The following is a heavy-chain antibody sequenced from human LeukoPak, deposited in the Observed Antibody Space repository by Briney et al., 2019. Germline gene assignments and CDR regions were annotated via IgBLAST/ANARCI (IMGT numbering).Heavy chain of an antibody. CDR3: ARSNWELLKHAFDI. CDR1: GGTFSSYA. CDR2: IIPIFGTA. V-gene: IGHV1-69*05. D-gene: IGHD1-26*01. J-gene: IGHJ3*02. Sequence: GASVKVSCKASGGTFSSYAISWVRQAPGQGLEWMGGIIPIFGTANYAQKFQGRVTITTDESTSTAYMELSSLRSEDTAVYYCARSNWELLKHAFDIWGQGTMVTVSS.